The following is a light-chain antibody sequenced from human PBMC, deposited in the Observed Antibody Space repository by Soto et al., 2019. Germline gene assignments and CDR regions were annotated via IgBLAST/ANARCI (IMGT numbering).Light chain of an antibody. CDR3: QLYTNSQWT. Sequence: ETGLTQSPGTLALSPGERVTLSYRASQTVASNYFAWYQQRPGQAPRLLMNCASTRATGVPDRFSVSGSGTDLSLTISGVEPGDFAVYYCQLYTNSQWTCGQGTKVDIK. V-gene: IGKV3-20*01. J-gene: IGKJ1*01. CDR1: QTVASNY. CDR2: CAS.